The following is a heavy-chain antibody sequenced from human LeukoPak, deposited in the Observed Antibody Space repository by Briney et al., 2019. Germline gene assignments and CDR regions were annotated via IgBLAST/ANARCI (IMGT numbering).Heavy chain of an antibody. J-gene: IGHJ4*02. Sequence: PGGSLRLSCAASGFTFSSYGMNWGRQAPGKGLEWVSYISDSSSTIYYEDSVKGRLTISRDNAKNSLYLQMNSLRAEDTAVYYCARWGATGYGDYWGQGTLVTVSS. CDR3: ARWGATGYGDY. CDR1: GFTFSSYG. CDR2: ISDSSSTI. D-gene: IGHD3-9*01. V-gene: IGHV3-48*03.